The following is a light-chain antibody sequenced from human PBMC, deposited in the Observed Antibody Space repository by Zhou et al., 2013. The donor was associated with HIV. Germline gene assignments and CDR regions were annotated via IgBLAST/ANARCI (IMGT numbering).Light chain of an antibody. J-gene: IGKJ2*01. V-gene: IGKV3-20*01. Sequence: EIVVTQSPATLSVSPGERVTLSCRASQSVDSDLAWYQQKPGQAPRLLIYGASTRATGIPDRFSGSGSGTDFTLTISRLEPEDFAVYFCQQYGSSPVTFGQGTKLE. CDR2: GAS. CDR1: QSVDSD. CDR3: QQYGSSPVT.